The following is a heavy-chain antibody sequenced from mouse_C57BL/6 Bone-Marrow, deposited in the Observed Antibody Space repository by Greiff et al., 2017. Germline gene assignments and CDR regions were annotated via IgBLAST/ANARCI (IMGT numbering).Heavy chain of an antibody. Sequence: VQLKESGAELVRPGSSVKMSCKTSGYTFTSYGINWVKQRPGQGLEWIGYIYSGNGYPEYNEKFKGKATLTSDTSSSTAYMQLSSLTSEDSAIYFCARYYGSSPSMDYWGQGTSVTVSS. CDR3: ARYYGSSPSMDY. V-gene: IGHV1-58*01. CDR1: GYTFTSYG. D-gene: IGHD1-1*01. CDR2: IYSGNGYP. J-gene: IGHJ4*01.